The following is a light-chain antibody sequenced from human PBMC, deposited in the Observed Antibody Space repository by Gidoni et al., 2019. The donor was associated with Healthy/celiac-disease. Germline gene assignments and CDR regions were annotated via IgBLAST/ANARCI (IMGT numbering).Light chain of an antibody. V-gene: IGLV1-47*01. J-gene: IGLJ1*01. CDR3: AAWDDSLSGQV. CDR1: SSNIGSNY. Sequence: QSVLTQPPSASGTPGQRVTISCSGSSSNIGSNYVYWYQQLPGTAPKLLIYRNNPRPSGVPARFSGSKSGTSASLAISGLRSEDEADYYCAAWDDSLSGQVFGTGTKVTVL. CDR2: RNN.